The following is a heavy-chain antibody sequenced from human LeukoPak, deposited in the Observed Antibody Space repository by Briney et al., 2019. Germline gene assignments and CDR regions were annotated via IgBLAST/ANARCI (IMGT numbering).Heavy chain of an antibody. CDR1: GYTFTSYG. Sequence: GASVKVSCKASGYTFTSYGISWVRQAPGQGLEWMGWISAYNGNTNYAQKLQGRVTMTTDTSTSTAYMELRSLRSDDTAVYYCAKTSTSCYLCPHDAFDIWGQGTMVTVSS. J-gene: IGHJ3*02. CDR3: AKTSTSCYLCPHDAFDI. D-gene: IGHD2-2*01. CDR2: ISAYNGNT. V-gene: IGHV1-18*01.